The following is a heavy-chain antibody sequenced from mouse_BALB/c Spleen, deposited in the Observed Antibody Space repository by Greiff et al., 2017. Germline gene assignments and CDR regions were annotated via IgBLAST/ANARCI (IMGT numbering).Heavy chain of an antibody. D-gene: IGHD2-14*01. CDR2: IYPGDGDT. V-gene: IGHV1-87*01. CDR3: ARFDYYRAMDY. CDR1: GYTFTSYW. Sequence: QVQLQQSGAELARPGASVKLSCKASGYTFTSYWMQWVKQRPGQGLEWIGAIYPGDGDTRYTQKFKGKATLTADKSSSTAYMQLSSLASEDSAVYYCARFDYYRAMDYWGQGTSVTVSS. J-gene: IGHJ4*01.